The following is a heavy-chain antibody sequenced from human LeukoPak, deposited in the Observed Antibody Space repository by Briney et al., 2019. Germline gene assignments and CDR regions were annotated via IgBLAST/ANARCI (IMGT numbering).Heavy chain of an antibody. Sequence: ASVKVSCKAFGYTFTSNYMHWVRQAPGQGPEWMGVISPSGGSTTYAQKFQGRVTLTRDMSTSTDYLELSSLRSDDTAVYYCARGGSRLRQLVLFNGDWFDPWGQGTLVTVSS. V-gene: IGHV1-46*01. CDR1: GYTFTSNY. D-gene: IGHD6-13*01. CDR2: ISPSGGST. J-gene: IGHJ5*02. CDR3: ARGGSRLRQLVLFNGDWFDP.